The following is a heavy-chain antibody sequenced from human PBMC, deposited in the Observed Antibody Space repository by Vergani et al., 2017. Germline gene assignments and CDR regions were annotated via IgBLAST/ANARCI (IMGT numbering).Heavy chain of an antibody. Sequence: QLQLQESGPGLVKPSATLSLTCSVSGASIRSSNYYWGWIRQPPGKGLEWIASIYYSGSTYYNPSLKSRVTISVDTSKNQFSLKLSSVTAADTAVYFWARHSTVELLVKLGWIDPWGQGILVTVSS. J-gene: IGHJ5*02. CDR1: GASIRSSNYY. CDR2: IYYSGST. D-gene: IGHD6-19*01. CDR3: ARHSTVELLVKLGWIDP. V-gene: IGHV4-39*01.